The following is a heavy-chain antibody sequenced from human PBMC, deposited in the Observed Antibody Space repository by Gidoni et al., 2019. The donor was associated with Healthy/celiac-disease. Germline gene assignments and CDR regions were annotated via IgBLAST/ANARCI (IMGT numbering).Heavy chain of an antibody. V-gene: IGHV3-23*01. CDR1: GFTFSSYA. D-gene: IGHD3-3*01. Sequence: EVQLLESGGGLVQPGGSLRLSCAASGFTFSSYAMSWVRQAPGKGLDWVSAMSGSVGSTYYADSVKGRFTISRDNSKNTLYLQMNSLRAEDTAVYYCAKDLKLTGFGVVNKRLWGQGTLVTVSS. CDR3: AKDLKLTGFGVVNKRL. CDR2: MSGSVGST. J-gene: IGHJ4*02.